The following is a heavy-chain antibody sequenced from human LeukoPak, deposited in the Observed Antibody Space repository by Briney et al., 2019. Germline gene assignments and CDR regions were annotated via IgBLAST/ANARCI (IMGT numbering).Heavy chain of an antibody. V-gene: IGHV1-8*03. Sequence: ASVKVSCKASGYTFTSYNINWVRQATGQGLEWVGWINPNIGDTGFAQKFQGSVTITRDTSISTAYMELSSLRSEDTAVYYCARGNVAGDNWFDTWGQGTLVTVSS. J-gene: IGHJ5*02. CDR3: ARGNVAGDNWFDT. CDR2: INPNIGDT. CDR1: GYTFTSYN. D-gene: IGHD6-19*01.